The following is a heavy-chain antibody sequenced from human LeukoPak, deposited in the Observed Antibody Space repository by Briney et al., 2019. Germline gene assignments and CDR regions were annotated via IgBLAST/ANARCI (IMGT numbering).Heavy chain of an antibody. D-gene: IGHD3-22*01. V-gene: IGHV3-66*01. CDR2: IYIDGPT. CDR3: ARVGDSRGYYYFDY. Sequence: GGSLRLSCAASGFTVSSNYMSWVRQSPRRGLEWVSTIYIDGPTYYADSVKGRVAISRDNSKNTMYLQMNSLRAEDTAVYYCARVGDSRGYYYFDYWGQGTRVTVSS. CDR1: GFTVSSNY. J-gene: IGHJ4*02.